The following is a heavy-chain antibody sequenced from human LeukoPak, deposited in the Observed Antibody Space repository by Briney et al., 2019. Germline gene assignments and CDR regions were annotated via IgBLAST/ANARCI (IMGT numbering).Heavy chain of an antibody. CDR2: IYYSGST. D-gene: IGHD3-9*01. Sequence: SSETLSLTCTVSGGSISSSSYYWGWIRQPPGKGLEWIGSIYYSGSTNYNPSLKSRVTISVDTSKNQFSLKLSSVTAADTAVYYRARGRPPLDWLLYWVWFDPWGQGTLVTVSS. V-gene: IGHV4-39*07. CDR1: GGSISSSSYY. CDR3: ARGRPPLDWLLYWVWFDP. J-gene: IGHJ5*02.